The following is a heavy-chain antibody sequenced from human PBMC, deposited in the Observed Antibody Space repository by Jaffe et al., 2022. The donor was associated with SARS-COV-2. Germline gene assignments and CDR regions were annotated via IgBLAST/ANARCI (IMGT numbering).Heavy chain of an antibody. CDR2: ISGSAVGT. V-gene: IGHV3-23*01. D-gene: IGHD2-15*01. J-gene: IGHJ4*02. Sequence: EVQLLESGGGLVQPGGSLRLSCAASGFTFRTYDMSWVRQAPGKGLEWVSGISGSAVGTYYADSVKGRFTISRDNSKNTLYLQMNSLKTEDTAVYYCAKRWSSYIDYWGQGTLVTVSS. CDR1: GFTFRTYD. CDR3: AKRWSSYIDY.